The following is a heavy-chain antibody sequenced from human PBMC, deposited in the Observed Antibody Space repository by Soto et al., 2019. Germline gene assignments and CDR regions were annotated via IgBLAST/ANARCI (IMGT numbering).Heavy chain of an antibody. CDR3: VRSTSEFDY. D-gene: IGHD2-2*01. CDR1: GFTFSDYA. Sequence: EVQLLESGGGLVQPGGSLRLSCAASGFTFSDYAMNWVRQAPGKGLEWVSLISWDGGSTYYADSVKGRFTISRDNSKNSLYLQMNSLRAEDTALYYCVRSTSEFDYWGQGTLVTVSS. J-gene: IGHJ4*02. V-gene: IGHV3-43D*04. CDR2: ISWDGGST.